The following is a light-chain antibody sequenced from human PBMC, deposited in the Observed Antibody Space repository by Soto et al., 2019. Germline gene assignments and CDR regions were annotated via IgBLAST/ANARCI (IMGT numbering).Light chain of an antibody. Sequence: EIVMTQTLATLSVSPGEKDTLSCRASQSVSNNLAWYQQKPGQAPRLLIYAASTRATGIPARFSGSGSGTEFTLTISSLQSEDFAVYYCQQHNNWLRTFGQGTKWIS. V-gene: IGKV3-15*01. J-gene: IGKJ1*01. CDR1: QSVSNN. CDR2: AAS. CDR3: QQHNNWLRT.